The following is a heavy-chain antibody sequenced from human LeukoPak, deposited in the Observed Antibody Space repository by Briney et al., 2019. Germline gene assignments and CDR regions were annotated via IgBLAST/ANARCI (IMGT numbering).Heavy chain of an antibody. J-gene: IGHJ6*03. CDR1: GYTFTNYY. CDR2: INPSGGST. V-gene: IGHV1-46*01. Sequence: ASVTVSYKASGYTFTNYYMHWVRQAPGQGLEWMGIINPSGGSTSYAQKFQGRVTMTRNTSISTAYMGLSSLRSEDTAVYYCARGVESGSYYYYYYYYMDVWGKGTTVTISS. D-gene: IGHD1-26*01. CDR3: ARGVESGSYYYYYYYYMDV.